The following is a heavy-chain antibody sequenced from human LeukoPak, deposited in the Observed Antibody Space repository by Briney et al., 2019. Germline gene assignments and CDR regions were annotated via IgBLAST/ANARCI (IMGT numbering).Heavy chain of an antibody. CDR3: TRGLLGIDY. CDR2: IDTDERST. J-gene: IGHJ4*02. CDR1: GFTFSTYW. Sequence: GGSLRLSCAASGFTFSTYWMHWVRQAPGKGLVWVSRIDTDERSTNYADSVKGRFTISRDNAKNTLYLQMNSLRAEDTAVYYCTRGLLGIDYWGQGTLVTVSS. D-gene: IGHD2-8*02. V-gene: IGHV3-74*01.